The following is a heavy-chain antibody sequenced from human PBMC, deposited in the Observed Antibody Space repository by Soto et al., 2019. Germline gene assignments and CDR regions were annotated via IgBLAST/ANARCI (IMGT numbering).Heavy chain of an antibody. D-gene: IGHD4-4*01. CDR3: ARGGYSRLRDYYYYGMAV. CDR1: VGSVCTSSGA. Sequence: TLSRTGASSVGSVCTSSGAWTCFRQSPSRGLDWLGRTYYRSKWYKDYAVSVKSRITINPDTSKNQFSLQLNSVTPDDTAVYYGARGGYSRLRDYYYYGMAVWGQGTTVTVSS. J-gene: IGHJ6*02. CDR2: TYYRSKWYK. V-gene: IGHV6-1*01.